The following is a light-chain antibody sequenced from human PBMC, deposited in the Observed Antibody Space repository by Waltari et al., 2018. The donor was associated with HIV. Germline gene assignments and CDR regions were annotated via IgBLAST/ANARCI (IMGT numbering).Light chain of an antibody. V-gene: IGLV3-21*02. CDR2: DDR. CDR1: NIGSKS. CDR3: QVWDSSSDVV. J-gene: IGLJ2*01. Sequence: SYVLTQPPSVSVDPGQTARITCGGNNIGSKSVHWYQQKPGQAPVLVVYDDRDRPSGIPERFSGSNSGNTATLTISRIEAGDEADYYCQVWDSSSDVVFGGGTKLTVL.